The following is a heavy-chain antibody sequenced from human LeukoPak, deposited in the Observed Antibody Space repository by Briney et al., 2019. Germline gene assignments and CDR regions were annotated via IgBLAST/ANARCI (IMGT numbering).Heavy chain of an antibody. D-gene: IGHD4-17*01. V-gene: IGHV4-34*01. CDR3: ARISTVTHQFDY. CDR2: INYSGST. Sequence: SETLSLTCAVYGETFSGFYWSWIRQPPGKGLEWIGEINYSGSTNYNPSLKSRVTISVDTSKNQFSLNPNSVTAADTAVYYCARISTVTHQFDYWGQGMLVTVSS. CDR1: GETFSGFY. J-gene: IGHJ4*02.